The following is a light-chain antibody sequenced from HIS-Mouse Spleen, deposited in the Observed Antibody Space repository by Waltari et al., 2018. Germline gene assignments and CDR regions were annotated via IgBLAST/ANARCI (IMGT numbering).Light chain of an antibody. J-gene: IGLJ3*02. CDR2: RNN. CDR1: SSNIGSNY. Sequence: QSVLTQPPSASGTPGQRVTISCSGSSSNIGSNYVYWYQQLPGTAPKLLINRNNRRPSGVPDRCSGSKSGTSASLAIRGLRSEDEADYYCAAWDDSLSGPVFGGGTKLTVL. V-gene: IGLV1-47*01. CDR3: AAWDDSLSGPV.